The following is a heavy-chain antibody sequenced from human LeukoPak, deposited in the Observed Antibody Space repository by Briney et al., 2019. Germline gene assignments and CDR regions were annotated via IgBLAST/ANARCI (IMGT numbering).Heavy chain of an antibody. CDR1: GGSISSSY. V-gene: IGHV4-4*07. CDR2: IYTSGRS. J-gene: IGHJ4*02. D-gene: IGHD6-6*01. CDR3: AKGESTSSPTGFDY. Sequence: SETLSLTCTVSGGSISSSYRSWIRQPAGKGLEWIGRIYTSGRSNYSPSLKSRVTMSVDTSKNQISLNLSSVTAADTAVYYCAKGESTSSPTGFDYWGQGTLVTVSS.